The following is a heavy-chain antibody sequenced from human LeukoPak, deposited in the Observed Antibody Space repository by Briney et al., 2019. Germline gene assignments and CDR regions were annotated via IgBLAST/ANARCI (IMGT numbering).Heavy chain of an antibody. D-gene: IGHD3-10*01. J-gene: IGHJ6*02. Sequence: EASVKVSCKASGYTFTSYGISWVRQAPGQGLEWMGWISAYNGNTNYAQKLQGRVTMTTDTSTSTAYMELRSLRSDDTAVYYCARRDGPTSNYYGSGSSTLYYYYGMDVWGQGTTVTVSS. CDR3: ARRDGPTSNYYGSGSSTLYYYYGMDV. V-gene: IGHV1-18*01. CDR1: GYTFTSYG. CDR2: ISAYNGNT.